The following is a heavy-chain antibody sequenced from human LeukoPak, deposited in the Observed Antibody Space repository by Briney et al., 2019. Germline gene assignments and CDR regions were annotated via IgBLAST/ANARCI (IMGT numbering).Heavy chain of an antibody. V-gene: IGHV3-30*18. Sequence: QPGGSLRLSCVASGFTFSSYGMHWVRQAPGKGPEWVALISYDGGDKYYVDSVKGRFTISRDNSKNTLYLQMNSLRAEDTAVYYCTKVRYSSGWPEFDYWGQGTLVTVSS. CDR3: TKVRYSSGWPEFDY. CDR1: GFTFSSYG. J-gene: IGHJ4*02. CDR2: ISYDGGDK. D-gene: IGHD6-19*01.